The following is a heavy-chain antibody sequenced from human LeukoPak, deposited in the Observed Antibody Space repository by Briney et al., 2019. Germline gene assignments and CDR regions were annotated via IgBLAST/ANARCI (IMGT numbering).Heavy chain of an antibody. V-gene: IGHV1-3*01. J-gene: IGHJ4*02. CDR2: INAGNGNT. CDR1: GYIFTHYA. Sequence: ASVKVSCKASGYIFTHYAIHWVRQAPGQRPEWMGWINAGNGNTEYSQTFQGKLTITRDTSATTAYMEMSSLRSEDTAVYYCARLFYTSSWYGPFDYWGQGTLVTVSS. CDR3: ARLFYTSSWYGPFDY. D-gene: IGHD6-13*01.